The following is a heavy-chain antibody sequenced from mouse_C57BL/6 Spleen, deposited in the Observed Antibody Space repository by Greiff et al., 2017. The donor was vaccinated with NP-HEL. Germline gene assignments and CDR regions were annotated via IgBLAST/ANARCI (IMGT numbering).Heavy chain of an antibody. J-gene: IGHJ2*01. CDR1: GYTFTSYT. V-gene: IGHV1-4*01. D-gene: IGHD3-2*02. CDR3: ARDSSGYLYYFDY. Sequence: VQLQESGAELARPGASVKMSCKASGYTFTSYTMHWVKQRPGQGLEWIGYINPSSGYTKYNQKFKDKATLTADKSSSTAYMQLSSLTSEDSAVYYCARDSSGYLYYFDYWGQGTTLTVSS. CDR2: INPSSGYT.